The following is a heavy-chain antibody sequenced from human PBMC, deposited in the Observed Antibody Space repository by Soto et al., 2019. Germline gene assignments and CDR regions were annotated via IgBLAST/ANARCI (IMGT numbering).Heavy chain of an antibody. D-gene: IGHD6-19*01. J-gene: IGHJ6*02. CDR2: IIPIFGTA. V-gene: IGHV1-69*01. Sequence: GLEWMGGIIPIFGTANYAQKFQGRVTITADESTSTAYMELSSLRSEDTAVYYFARAMGIAVAGKNGMDVWGQGTTVTVSS. CDR3: ARAMGIAVAGKNGMDV.